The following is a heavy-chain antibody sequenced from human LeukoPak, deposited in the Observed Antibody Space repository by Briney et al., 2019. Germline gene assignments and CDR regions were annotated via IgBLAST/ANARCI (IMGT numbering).Heavy chain of an antibody. CDR1: GYTFTTYD. D-gene: IGHD1/OR15-1a*01. V-gene: IGHV1-18*01. J-gene: IGHJ4*02. Sequence: ASVKVSCKTSGYTFTTYDINWVRQAPGQGLEWMGRISAYNGYTNYGQKFRGRVTMTTDTSTNTAYMELRSLRSDDTAVYYCARVGTGTRSFDSWGQGTLVTVSS. CDR3: ARVGTGTRSFDS. CDR2: ISAYNGYT.